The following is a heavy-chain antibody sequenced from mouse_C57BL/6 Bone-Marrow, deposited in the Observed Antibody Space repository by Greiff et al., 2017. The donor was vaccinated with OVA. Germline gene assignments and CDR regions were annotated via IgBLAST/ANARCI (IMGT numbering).Heavy chain of an antibody. Sequence: EVQLVESGGGLVQSGRSLRLSCATSGFTFSDFYMEWVRQAPGKGLEWIAASRNKANDYTTEYSASVKGRFIVSRDTSQSILYLQMNALRAEDTSIYYCARDYYYWYIDVWGTGTTVTVSS. CDR1: GFTFSDFY. J-gene: IGHJ1*03. CDR3: ARDYYYWYIDV. V-gene: IGHV7-1*01. D-gene: IGHD1-1*01. CDR2: SRNKANDYTT.